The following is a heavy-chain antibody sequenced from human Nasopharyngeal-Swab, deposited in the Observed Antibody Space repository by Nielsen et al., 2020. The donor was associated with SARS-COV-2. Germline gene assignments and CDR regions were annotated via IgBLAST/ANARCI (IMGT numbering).Heavy chain of an antibody. D-gene: IGHD6-6*01. CDR3: ARDWTRYSSSPQTWFDP. Sequence: WIRQPPGKGLEWVAVIWYDGSNKYYADSVKGRFTIPRDNPKNTLYLQMNSLRAEDTAVYYCARDWTRYSSSPQTWFDPWGQGTLVTVSS. V-gene: IGHV3-33*01. J-gene: IGHJ5*02. CDR2: IWYDGSNK.